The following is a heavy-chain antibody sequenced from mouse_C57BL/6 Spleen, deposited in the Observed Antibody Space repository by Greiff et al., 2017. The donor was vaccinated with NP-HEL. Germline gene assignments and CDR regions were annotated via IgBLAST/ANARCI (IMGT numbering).Heavy chain of an antibody. D-gene: IGHD1-1*01. Sequence: EVQLQQSGPVLVKPGASVKMSCKASGYTFTDYYMNWVKQSHGKSLEWIGVINPYNGGTSYNQKFKGKATLTVDKSSSTAYMELNSLTSEDSAVYYCARGGITTVVATYWYFDVWGTGTTVTVSS. V-gene: IGHV1-19*01. CDR2: INPYNGGT. CDR1: GYTFTDYY. CDR3: ARGGITTVVATYWYFDV. J-gene: IGHJ1*03.